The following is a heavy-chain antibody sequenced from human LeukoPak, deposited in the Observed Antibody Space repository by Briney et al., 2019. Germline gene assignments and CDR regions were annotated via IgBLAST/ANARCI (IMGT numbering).Heavy chain of an antibody. CDR2: LYSTGTT. Sequence: NPSETLSLTCTVSGDFISSSFFWVWPRQTPGSGLQWIGSLYSTGTTYSNPSLAGRVTMSTDSSKNQLSLKLRSVTAADTAVYYCATQWSVTNTRRFAIWGQGSRVTVSS. D-gene: IGHD4-17*01. J-gene: IGHJ3*02. CDR1: GDFISSSFF. V-gene: IGHV4-38-2*02. CDR3: ATQWSVTNTRRFAI.